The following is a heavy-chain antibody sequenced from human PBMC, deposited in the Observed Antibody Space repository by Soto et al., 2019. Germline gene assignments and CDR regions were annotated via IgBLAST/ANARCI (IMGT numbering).Heavy chain of an antibody. J-gene: IGHJ6*02. CDR2: IKCSGGET. CDR1: GYTFTSYG. Sequence: GASVKVSCKASGYTFTSYGISWVRQAPGQGLEWVGIIKCSGGETTYAQRFLGRVTMTSDTSTSTVYMELSSLRSEDTAVYYCARGGGYCISTSCPYYYYGMDVWGQGTTVTVSS. D-gene: IGHD2-2*03. CDR3: ARGGGYCISTSCPYYYYGMDV. V-gene: IGHV1-46*01.